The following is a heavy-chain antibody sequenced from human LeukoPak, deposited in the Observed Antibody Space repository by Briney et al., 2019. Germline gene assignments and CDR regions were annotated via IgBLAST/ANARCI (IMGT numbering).Heavy chain of an antibody. CDR3: AKVGDYDILTGYYLSGAFDI. CDR2: IRYDGSNK. J-gene: IGHJ3*02. CDR1: GFTFSSYG. Sequence: GGSLRLSCAASGFTFSSYGTHWVRQAPGKGLEWVAFIRYDGSNKYYADSVKGRFTISRDNSKNTLYLQMNSLRAEDTAVYYCAKVGDYDILTGYYLSGAFDIWGQGTMVTVSS. V-gene: IGHV3-30*02. D-gene: IGHD3-9*01.